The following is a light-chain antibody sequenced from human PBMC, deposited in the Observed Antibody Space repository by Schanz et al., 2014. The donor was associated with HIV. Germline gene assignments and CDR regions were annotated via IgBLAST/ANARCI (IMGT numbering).Light chain of an antibody. J-gene: IGKJ4*01. CDR3: QQYYRTPLT. V-gene: IGKV4-1*01. CDR1: QSVLYNSNNKNY. Sequence: DIVLTQSPDSLAVSLGERATIHCKSSQSVLYNSNNKNYLAWYQQKPGQPPNLLIYWASTRESGVPDRFSGSGSGTDFTLTISSLQAEDVAVYYCQQYYRTPLTFGGGTKVEIK. CDR2: WAS.